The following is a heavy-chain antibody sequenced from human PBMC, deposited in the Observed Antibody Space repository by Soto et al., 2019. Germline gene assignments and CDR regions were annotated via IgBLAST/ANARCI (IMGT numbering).Heavy chain of an antibody. V-gene: IGHV4-34*01. CDR3: ATYTAGKPDY. Sequence: SDTLSLTCAGYGGSFGGYYWTWIRQPPGKGLEWIGEINHSGSTNYNPSLKSRVTISVDTSKNQFSLKLSSVTAADTAVYYCATYTAGKPDYWGQGTLVTVS. D-gene: IGHD6-13*01. J-gene: IGHJ4*02. CDR1: GGSFGGYY. CDR2: INHSGST.